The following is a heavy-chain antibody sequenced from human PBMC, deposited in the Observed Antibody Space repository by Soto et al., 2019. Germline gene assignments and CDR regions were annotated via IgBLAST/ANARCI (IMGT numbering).Heavy chain of an antibody. J-gene: IGHJ4*02. D-gene: IGHD3-10*01. CDR3: ARGVNYPFFDY. CDR1: GGSISSGGYS. V-gene: IGHV4-30-2*01. CDR2: IYHSGST. Sequence: SETLSLTCAVSGGSISSGGYSWSWIRQPPGKGLEWIGYIYHSGSTYYNPSLKSRVTISVDRSKNQFSLKLSSVTAADTAVYYCARGVNYPFFDYWGQGTLVTVSS.